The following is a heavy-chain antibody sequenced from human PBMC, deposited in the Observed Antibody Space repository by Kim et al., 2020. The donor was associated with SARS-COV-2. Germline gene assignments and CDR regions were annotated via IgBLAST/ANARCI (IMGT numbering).Heavy chain of an antibody. CDR1: GGSISSGGYY. CDR3: ARGDVAAAGPSFDY. J-gene: IGHJ4*02. D-gene: IGHD6-13*01. V-gene: IGHV4-31*03. Sequence: SETLSLTCTVSGGSISSGGYYWSWIRQHPGKGLEWIGYIYYSGSTYYNPSLKSRVTISVGTSKNQFSLKLSSVTAADTAVYYCARGDVAAAGPSFDYWGQGTLVTVSS. CDR2: IYYSGST.